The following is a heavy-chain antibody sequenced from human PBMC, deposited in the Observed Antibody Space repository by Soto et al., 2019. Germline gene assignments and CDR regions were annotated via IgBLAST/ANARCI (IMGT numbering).Heavy chain of an antibody. CDR2: IRIKANGYAT. CDR3: ARVSAYYFDY. V-gene: IGHV3-73*01. CDR1: GFTFSGYA. Sequence: GGSLRLSCAASGFTFSGYAVHWVRQASGKGLEWVGRIRIKANGYATAYAASVKGRFTISRDDSKNTAYLQMNSLKIEDTAVYYCARVSAYYFDYWGQGTLVTVS. J-gene: IGHJ4*02.